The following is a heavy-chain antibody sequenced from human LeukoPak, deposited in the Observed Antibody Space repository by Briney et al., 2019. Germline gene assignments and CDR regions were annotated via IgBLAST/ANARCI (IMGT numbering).Heavy chain of an antibody. Sequence: GGSLRLSCAASGFTVSANYMSWVRQAPGKGPEWISVIHSSGSTFYADSVKGRFTISTDNSRNTLYLQVNSLRAEDTAVYYCAGGTHTSGWLDYWGQGALVTVSS. V-gene: IGHV3-66*01. CDR3: AGGTHTSGWLDY. CDR1: GFTVSANY. CDR2: IHSSGST. D-gene: IGHD6-19*01. J-gene: IGHJ4*02.